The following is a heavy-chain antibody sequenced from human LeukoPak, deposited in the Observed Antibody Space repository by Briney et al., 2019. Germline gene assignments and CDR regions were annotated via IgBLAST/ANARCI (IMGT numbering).Heavy chain of an antibody. V-gene: IGHV3-7*01. CDR1: GFPFSTYW. D-gene: IGHD6-13*01. J-gene: IGHJ4*02. CDR3: ARGVRGSSWLSFDY. CDR2: INQDGTEK. Sequence: GGSLRLSCAASGFPFSTYWMSWVRQAPGKGLEWVANINQDGTEKYYVDSVKGRFTISRDYAKNSLYLQMNSLRAEDTAVYYCARGVRGSSWLSFDYWGQGTLVIVSS.